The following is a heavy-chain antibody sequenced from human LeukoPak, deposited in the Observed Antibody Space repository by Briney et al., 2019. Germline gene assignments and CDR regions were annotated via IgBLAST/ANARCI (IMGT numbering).Heavy chain of an antibody. CDR3: ARDKSHCSGGSCYYYGMDV. V-gene: IGHV1-3*01. Sequence: ASVKVSCKASGYTFTSHAMHWVRQAPGQRLEWMGWINAGNGNTKYSQKLQGRVTIIRDTSASTAYLELSSLTSEDTAVYYCARDKSHCSGGSCYYYGMDVWGQGTTVTVSS. CDR2: INAGNGNT. D-gene: IGHD2-15*01. J-gene: IGHJ6*02. CDR1: GYTFTSHA.